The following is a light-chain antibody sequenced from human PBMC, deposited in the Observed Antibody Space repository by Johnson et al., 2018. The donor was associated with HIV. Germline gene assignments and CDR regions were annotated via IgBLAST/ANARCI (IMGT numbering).Light chain of an antibody. Sequence: SVLTQPPSVSAAPGQKVTISCSGSSSNIGNNYVSWYQQLPGTAPKLLIYDNNKRPSGIPDRFSVSKSGTSATLGITGLQTGDEAAYYCGTWDNSLSAYVFGTGTKVTVL. CDR1: SSNIGNNY. CDR3: GTWDNSLSAYV. J-gene: IGLJ1*01. CDR2: DNN. V-gene: IGLV1-51*01.